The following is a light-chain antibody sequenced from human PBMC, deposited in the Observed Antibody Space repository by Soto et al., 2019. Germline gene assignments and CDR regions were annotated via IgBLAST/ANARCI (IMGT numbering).Light chain of an antibody. CDR3: GSWDSRLSAYV. Sequence: QSVMTQPPSVSAAPGQKVTISCSGSSSNIGGNSVSWYQQLPGTAPKLLIYDDNKRPSGIPDRFSGSKSGTSATLGITGVQTGDEDDYYCGSWDSRLSAYVFGTGTKLTV. J-gene: IGLJ1*01. CDR1: SSNIGGNS. V-gene: IGLV1-51*01. CDR2: DDN.